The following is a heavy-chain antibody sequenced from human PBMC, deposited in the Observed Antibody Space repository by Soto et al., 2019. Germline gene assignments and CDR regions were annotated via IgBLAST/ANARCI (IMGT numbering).Heavy chain of an antibody. J-gene: IGHJ4*02. D-gene: IGHD6-19*01. V-gene: IGHV3-23*01. CDR3: AKTDNFHSGSGGWANRFDY. CDR1: GFTFSNYV. Sequence: EVQLLESGGGLVQPGGSLRLSCAASGFTFSNYVMTWVRQAPGKGLEWVSSIRFSGSDTFYADSVKGRFTVSRDNAKNTLFLQMNSLRAEDTAVYDCAKTDNFHSGSGGWANRFDYWGQGTLVTVSS. CDR2: IRFSGSDT.